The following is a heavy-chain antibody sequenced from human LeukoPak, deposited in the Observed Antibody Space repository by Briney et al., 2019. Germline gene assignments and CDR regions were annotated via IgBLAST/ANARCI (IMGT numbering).Heavy chain of an antibody. V-gene: IGHV4-39*01. CDR1: GGSISSSSYY. D-gene: IGHD2/OR15-2a*01. J-gene: IGHJ4*02. Sequence: ASETLSLTCTVSGGSISSSSYYWGWIRQPPGKGLQWIGSIYYSGSTYYNPSLKGRVTMSVDTSKNQFSLNLSSVTAADTAVYYCARLTFPQGGYWGQGTLVTVSS. CDR2: IYYSGST. CDR3: ARLTFPQGGY.